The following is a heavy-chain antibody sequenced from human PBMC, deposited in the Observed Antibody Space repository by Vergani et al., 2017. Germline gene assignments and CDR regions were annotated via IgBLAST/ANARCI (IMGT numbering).Heavy chain of an antibody. CDR2: IKQDGSEK. V-gene: IGHV3-7*01. J-gene: IGHJ4*02. CDR3: ASENGYGDARAGY. D-gene: IGHD4-17*01. Sequence: EVQLLESGGGLVQPGGSLRLSCAASGFTFSSYWMSWVRQAPGKGLEWVANIKQDGSEKYYVDSVKGRFTIARDNAKNSLYLQMNSLRAEDTAVYYCASENGYGDARAGYWGQGTLVTVSS. CDR1: GFTFSSYW.